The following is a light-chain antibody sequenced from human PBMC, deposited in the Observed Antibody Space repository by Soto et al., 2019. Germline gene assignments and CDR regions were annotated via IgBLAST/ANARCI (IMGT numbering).Light chain of an antibody. CDR2: DAS. Sequence: DIEMTRSPATLSVSPEERVSGSCRASQNIHDKLAWYQQKPGQTPRLLIYDASTRATGISGSFSGSGSGTEFTLTISSLQSEDFAVYYCQQYNRWPLTFGGGTKVDIK. V-gene: IGKV3-15*01. CDR3: QQYNRWPLT. CDR1: QNIHDK. J-gene: IGKJ4*01.